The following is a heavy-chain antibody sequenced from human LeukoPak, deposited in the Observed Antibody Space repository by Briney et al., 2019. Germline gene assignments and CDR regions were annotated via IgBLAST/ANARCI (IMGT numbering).Heavy chain of an antibody. J-gene: IGHJ5*02. CDR2: ISRTSSYI. CDR1: GFSFSSYS. Sequence: TGGSLRLSCVASGFSFSSYSMNWVRQAPGKGLEWVSSISRTSSYIYYADSVKGRFTISRDNAKNSVYLQMNSLRAEDTAVYYCAAYCSSTSCPQYNWFDPWGQGTLVTVSS. V-gene: IGHV3-21*01. D-gene: IGHD2-2*01. CDR3: AAYCSSTSCPQYNWFDP.